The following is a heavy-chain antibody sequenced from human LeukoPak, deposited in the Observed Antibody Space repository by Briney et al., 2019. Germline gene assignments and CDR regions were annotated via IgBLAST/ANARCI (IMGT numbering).Heavy chain of an antibody. Sequence: PSETLSLTCTVSGGSISSSGYYWGWIRQPLGKGLEWIASICYSGSTYYNPSLKSRVTISVDTSKNQLSLKLSSLTAADTAVYYCARHEYSGSYYGLSWFDPWGQGTLVTVSS. D-gene: IGHD1-26*01. CDR3: ARHEYSGSYYGLSWFDP. J-gene: IGHJ5*02. V-gene: IGHV4-39*01. CDR1: GGSISSSGYY. CDR2: ICYSGST.